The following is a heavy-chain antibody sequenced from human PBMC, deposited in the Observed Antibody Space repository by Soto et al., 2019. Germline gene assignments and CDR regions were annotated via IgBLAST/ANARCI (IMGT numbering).Heavy chain of an antibody. J-gene: IGHJ6*02. CDR1: GGSVSSNSYS. V-gene: IGHV4-39*07. Sequence: SETLSLTCTVSGGSVSSNSYSWGWIRQSPGKGLEWIGTIYSSENTYYNPSLLSRVTISVDTSKNEFSLRLSSVTAADTAVYYCAASCVACGGFNYYGMDVWGQGTTVTVSS. CDR3: AASCVACGGFNYYGMDV. CDR2: IYSSENT. D-gene: IGHD2-21*01.